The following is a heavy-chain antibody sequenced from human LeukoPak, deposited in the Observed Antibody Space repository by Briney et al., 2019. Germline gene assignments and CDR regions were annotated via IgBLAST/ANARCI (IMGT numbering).Heavy chain of an antibody. CDR2: INHSGST. D-gene: IGHD3-10*01. Sequence: PSETLSLTCTVSGGSISSSSYYWGWIRQPPGKGLEWIGEINHSGSTNYNPSLKSRVTISVDTSKNQFSLKLSSVTAADTAVYYCARGGDYYGSGSPRGRPYYYYYMDVRGKGTTVTVSS. CDR1: GGSISSSSYY. J-gene: IGHJ6*03. V-gene: IGHV4-39*07. CDR3: ARGGDYYGSGSPRGRPYYYYYMDV.